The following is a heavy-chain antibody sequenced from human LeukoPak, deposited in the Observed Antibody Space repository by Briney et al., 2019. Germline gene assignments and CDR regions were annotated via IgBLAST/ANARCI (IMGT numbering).Heavy chain of an antibody. CDR1: GGTFSSYA. V-gene: IGHV1-69*05. D-gene: IGHD7-27*01. CDR2: IIPIFGTA. Sequence: SVKVSCKASGGTFSSYAISWVRQAPGQGLEWMGGIIPIFGTANYAQKFQGRVTITTDESTSTAYMELSSLRSEDKAVYYCASLSSDLTGSIDYWGQGTLVTVSS. J-gene: IGHJ4*02. CDR3: ASLSSDLTGSIDY.